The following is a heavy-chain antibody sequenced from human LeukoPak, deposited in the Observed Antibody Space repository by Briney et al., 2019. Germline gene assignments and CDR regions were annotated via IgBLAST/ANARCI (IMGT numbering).Heavy chain of an antibody. V-gene: IGHV3-48*03. CDR1: GFTFSSYE. Sequence: PGGSLRLPCAASGFTFSSYEMNWVRQAPGKGLEWVSYISSSGSTIYYADSVKGRFTISRDNAKNSLYLQMNSLRAEDTAVYYCAREVDFWSGSQGYFDYWGQGTLVTVSS. J-gene: IGHJ4*02. CDR3: AREVDFWSGSQGYFDY. D-gene: IGHD3-3*01. CDR2: ISSSGSTI.